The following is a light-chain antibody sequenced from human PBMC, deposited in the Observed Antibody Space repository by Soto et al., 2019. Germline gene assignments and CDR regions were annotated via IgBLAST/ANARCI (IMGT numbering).Light chain of an antibody. J-gene: IGLJ2*01. CDR2: FNSDGIH. CDR3: QAWGTGMV. V-gene: IGLV4-69*01. Sequence: QPVLTQSPSASASLGASVKLTCTLSSGHSSYAIAWHQQQPEKGPRYLMKFNSDGIHSKGDGIPDRFSGSTSGAERYLTISSLQSEDEAAYYCQAWGTGMVFGGGTKVTVL. CDR1: SGHSSYA.